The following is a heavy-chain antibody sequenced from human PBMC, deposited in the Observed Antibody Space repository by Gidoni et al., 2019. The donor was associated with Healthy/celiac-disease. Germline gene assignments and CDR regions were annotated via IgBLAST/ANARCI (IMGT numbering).Heavy chain of an antibody. CDR2: ISSSSSYI. CDR1: GFTFSSDS. V-gene: IGHV3-21*01. J-gene: IGHJ4*02. Sequence: EVQLVESGGGLVKPGGSLRLSCAASGFTFSSDSMNWVRQAPGKGLEWVSSISSSSSYIYYADSVKGRFTISRDNAKNSLYLQMNSLRAEDTAVYYCARELSGRIDYWGQGTLVTVSS. D-gene: IGHD1-20*01. CDR3: ARELSGRIDY.